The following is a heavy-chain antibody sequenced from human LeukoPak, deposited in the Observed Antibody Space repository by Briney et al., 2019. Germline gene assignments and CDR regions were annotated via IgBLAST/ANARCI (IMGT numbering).Heavy chain of an antibody. CDR2: IYYSGST. CDR3: ARVKWPRPNNYYYYGMDV. V-gene: IGHV4-59*01. D-gene: IGHD5-12*01. Sequence: SETLSLTCTVSGGSISIYYRSWIRQPPGKGLEWIGYIYYSGSTNYNPSLKSRVTISVDTSKNQFSLKLSSVTAADTAVYYCARVKWPRPNNYYYYGMDVWGQGTTVTVSS. CDR1: GGSISIYY. J-gene: IGHJ6*02.